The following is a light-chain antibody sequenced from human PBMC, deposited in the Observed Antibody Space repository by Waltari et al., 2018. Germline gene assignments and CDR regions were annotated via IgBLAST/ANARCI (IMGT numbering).Light chain of an antibody. J-gene: IGKJ3*01. Sequence: DIEMNQSPSSLSASVGDRVTITCRASQELSEFLAWYQQKPGKVPNLLIYGASTLHSGVSSRFSGSGSGTEFTLTISGLQPEDVATYYCQKYNSPPFTFGPGTKVDLK. CDR1: QELSEF. CDR3: QKYNSPPFT. CDR2: GAS. V-gene: IGKV1-27*01.